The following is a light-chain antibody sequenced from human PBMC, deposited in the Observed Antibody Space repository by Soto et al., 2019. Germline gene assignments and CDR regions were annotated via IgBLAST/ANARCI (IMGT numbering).Light chain of an antibody. CDR1: SSNIGAGHD. J-gene: IGLJ1*01. V-gene: IGLV1-40*01. CDR3: QSYDSSLSSYV. CDR2: GNN. Sequence: SVLTQPPSVSGAPGQRVTISCTGSSSNIGAGHDVHWYQQLPGTAPKLLIYGNNNRPSGVPDRFSGSKSGTSASLAITGLQAEDEADYYCQSYDSSLSSYVFGTGTKVTVL.